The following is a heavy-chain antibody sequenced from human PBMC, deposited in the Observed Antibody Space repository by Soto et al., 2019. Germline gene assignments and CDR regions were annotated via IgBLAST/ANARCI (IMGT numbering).Heavy chain of an antibody. V-gene: IGHV1-18*04. CDR3: LTVAYNLLTGYYNGGAFKI. CDR1: GYTFTKYG. CDR2: VSPYNGNT. D-gene: IGHD3-9*01. Sequence: GASVKVSCKTSGYTFTKYGISWVRQAPGQGLEWIGRVSPYNGNTNHAQKFKGKVTMTTDTSTSTAYMELRSLRSDDTAVYYFLTVAYNLLTGYYNGGAFKIWGKGTMVTL. J-gene: IGHJ3*02.